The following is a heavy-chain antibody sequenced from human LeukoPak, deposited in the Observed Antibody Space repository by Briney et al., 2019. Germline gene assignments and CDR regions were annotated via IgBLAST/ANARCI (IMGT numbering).Heavy chain of an antibody. CDR3: AKAGDTAMVDYFDY. CDR2: ISGSGGST. J-gene: IGHJ4*02. Sequence: GRSLRLSCAASRFTFRNYGMHWVRQAPGKGLEWVSAISGSGGSTYYADSVKGRFTISRDNSKNTLYLQMNSLRAEDTAVYYCAKAGDTAMVDYFDYWGQGTLVTVSS. CDR1: RFTFRNYG. V-gene: IGHV3-23*01. D-gene: IGHD5-18*01.